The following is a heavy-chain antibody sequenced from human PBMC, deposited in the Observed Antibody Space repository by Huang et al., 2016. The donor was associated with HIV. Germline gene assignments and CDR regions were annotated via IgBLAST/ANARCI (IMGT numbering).Heavy chain of an antibody. CDR1: GYSFSSYW. D-gene: IGHD6-6*01. CDR2: IFPDDSDT. J-gene: IGHJ4*02. Sequence: VQLVQSGAEVKKPGESLKISCKGSGYSFSSYWVAWVGQMPGKGLEWMGIIFPDDSDTTYSPSFEGQVTISADKSIGTAYLKWSSLKASDTAMYYCARRFSSSSGYFDYWGQGSLVTVSS. CDR3: ARRFSSSSGYFDY. V-gene: IGHV5-51*01.